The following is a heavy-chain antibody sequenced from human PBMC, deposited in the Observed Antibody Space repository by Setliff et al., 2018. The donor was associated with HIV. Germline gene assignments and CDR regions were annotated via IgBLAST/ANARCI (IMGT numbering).Heavy chain of an antibody. Sequence: TLSLTCTVSRGSISSSGFYWGWIRQPPGKGLEWIGSFYYSGSTFYTPSLKSRVTISVDTSKNQFSLKLSSVTAADTAVYYCASGVRGGYCSGGSCLTYNWFDPWGQGTLVPSPQ. J-gene: IGHJ5*02. D-gene: IGHD2-15*01. CDR3: ASGVRGGYCSGGSCLTYNWFDP. CDR1: RGSISSSGFY. CDR2: FYYSGST. V-gene: IGHV4-39*07.